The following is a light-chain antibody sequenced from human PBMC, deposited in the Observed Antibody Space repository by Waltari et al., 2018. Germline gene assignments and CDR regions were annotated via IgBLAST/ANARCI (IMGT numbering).Light chain of an antibody. Sequence: DIQMTQSPSSVSASVGDRVPLTCRASQDISSWLAWYQQKPGKAPKLLIYAASSVQSGVPSRFRGSGSGTDFTLTISSLQPEDFATYYCQQANTFPFTFGPGTKVDIK. V-gene: IGKV1D-12*01. CDR2: AAS. CDR1: QDISSW. CDR3: QQANTFPFT. J-gene: IGKJ3*01.